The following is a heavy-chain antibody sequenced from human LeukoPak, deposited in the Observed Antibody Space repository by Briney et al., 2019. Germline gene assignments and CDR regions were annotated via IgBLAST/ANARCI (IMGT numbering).Heavy chain of an antibody. V-gene: IGHV3-7*05. J-gene: IGHJ4*02. Sequence: GGSLRLSCAASGFTFSNAWMSWVRQAPGKGLEWVANIKQDGSEKYYVDSVKGRFTISRDNAKNSLYLQMNSLRAEDTAVYYCATVYDYVWGSYRPFDYWGQGTLVTVSS. CDR1: GFTFSNAW. CDR2: IKQDGSEK. CDR3: ATVYDYVWGSYRPFDY. D-gene: IGHD3-16*02.